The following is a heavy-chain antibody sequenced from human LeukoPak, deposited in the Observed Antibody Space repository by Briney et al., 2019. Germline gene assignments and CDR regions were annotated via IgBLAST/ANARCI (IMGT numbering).Heavy chain of an antibody. J-gene: IGHJ5*02. V-gene: IGHV3-23*01. D-gene: IGHD4-17*01. Sequence: PGGSPRLSCAASGFTVSSNYMSWVRQAPGKGLEWVSAISGSGGSTYYADSVKGRFTISRDNSKNTLYLQMNSLRAEDTAVYYCAKADGDYGYNWFDPWGQGTLVTVSS. CDR2: ISGSGGST. CDR3: AKADGDYGYNWFDP. CDR1: GFTVSSNY.